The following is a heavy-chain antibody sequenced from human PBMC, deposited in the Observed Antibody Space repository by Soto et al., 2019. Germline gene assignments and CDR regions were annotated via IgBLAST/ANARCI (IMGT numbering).Heavy chain of an antibody. CDR2: IIPIFGTA. D-gene: IGHD3-10*01. CDR3: ARDRVTMVRGVPYYYYGMDV. Sequence: SVKVSCKASGGTFSSYAISWVRQAPGQGPEWMGGIIPIFGTANYAQKFQGRVTITADESTSTAYMELSSLRSEDTAAYYCARDRVTMVRGVPYYYYGMDVWGQGTTVTVSS. CDR1: GGTFSSYA. J-gene: IGHJ6*02. V-gene: IGHV1-69*13.